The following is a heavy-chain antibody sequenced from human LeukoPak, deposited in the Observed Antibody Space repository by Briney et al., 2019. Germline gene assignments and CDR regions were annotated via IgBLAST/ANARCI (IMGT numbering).Heavy chain of an antibody. CDR2: IYPGDSDT. CDR1: GYSFTSYW. D-gene: IGHD6-13*01. Sequence: GESLKISCKGSGYSFTSYWIGWVRQMPGKGLEWMGIIYPGDSDTRYRPSLQGQVTISADKSISTAYLQWSSLKASDTAMYYCARGKAAAGLTFDYWGQGTLVTVSS. CDR3: ARGKAAAGLTFDY. J-gene: IGHJ4*02. V-gene: IGHV5-51*01.